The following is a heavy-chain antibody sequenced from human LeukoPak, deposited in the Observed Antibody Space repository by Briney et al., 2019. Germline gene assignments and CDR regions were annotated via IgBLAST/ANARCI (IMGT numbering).Heavy chain of an antibody. CDR3: ARETTVTTRDYYGMDV. J-gene: IGHJ6*02. V-gene: IGHV3-48*04. D-gene: IGHD4-17*01. CDR2: INDNSDTI. CDR1: GFTFSHFS. Sequence: GGSLRLSCAASGFTFSHFSMHWVRQAPGKGLECVAYINDNSDTIFYADSVKGRFTISRDNAKNSLYLQMNSLRAEDTAVYYCARETTVTTRDYYGMDVWGQGTTVTVSS.